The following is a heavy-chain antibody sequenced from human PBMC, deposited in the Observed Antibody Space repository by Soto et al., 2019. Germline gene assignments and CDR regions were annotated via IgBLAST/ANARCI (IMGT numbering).Heavy chain of an antibody. D-gene: IGHD2-2*01. Sequence: EVQLLESGGDLVHPGGTLILSCVGSGYPFGDYAMRWVRQAPGKGLEWVSAIGPFEAHAPAYAASVKGRFAISRDNSRNILLLRMTSLRAGDTGVYFCARDAIAYIGRDDAFDRGGQGAVVTVSS. CDR3: ARDAIAYIGRDDAFDR. CDR1: GYPFGDYA. V-gene: IGHV3-23*01. J-gene: IGHJ3*01. CDR2: IGPFEAHAP.